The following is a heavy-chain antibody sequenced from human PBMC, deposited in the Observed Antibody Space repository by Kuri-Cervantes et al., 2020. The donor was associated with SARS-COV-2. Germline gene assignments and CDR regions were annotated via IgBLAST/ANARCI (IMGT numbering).Heavy chain of an antibody. CDR1: GFKFSRTD. V-gene: IGHV3-30*18. Sequence: LSLTCAASGFKFSRTDMHWVRQAPGKGLEWVAFISYDGNNKKCIASGKGRFTISRDNSQNKLYLQMRSLRPEDTAMYYCAKDGAGAHDFWGQGTPVTVSS. CDR3: AKDGAGAHDF. D-gene: IGHD4/OR15-4a*01. CDR2: ISYDGNNK. J-gene: IGHJ4*02.